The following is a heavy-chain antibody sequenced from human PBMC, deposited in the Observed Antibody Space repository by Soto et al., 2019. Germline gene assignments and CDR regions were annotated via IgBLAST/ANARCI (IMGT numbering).Heavy chain of an antibody. V-gene: IGHV1-69*01. CDR1: GGTFSSYS. CDR3: ARDGGRHSGGIDY. Sequence: QVQLVQSGAEVKKPGSSVKVSCKPSGGTFSSYSINWLRKAPGQGLEWMGEIIPIFGTANYAQKFQGRVTITADEATSTAYMELSSLRSEYPAVYYCARDGGRHSGGIDYWGQGTVVTVSS. CDR2: IIPIFGTA. D-gene: IGHD1-26*01. J-gene: IGHJ4*02.